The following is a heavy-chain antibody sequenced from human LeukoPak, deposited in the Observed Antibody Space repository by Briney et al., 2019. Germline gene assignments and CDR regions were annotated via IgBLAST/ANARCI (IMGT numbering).Heavy chain of an antibody. V-gene: IGHV4-30-4*01. J-gene: IGHJ4*02. CDR3: ARYCSSTSCYPQYYFDY. Sequence: KASQTLSLTCTVSGGSISSGDYYWSWIRQPPGKGLEWIGYIHYSGSTYYNPSLKSRVTISVDTSKNQFSLKLSSVTAADTAVYYCARYCSSTSCYPQYYFDYWGQGTLVTVSS. CDR1: GGSISSGDYY. CDR2: IHYSGST. D-gene: IGHD2-2*01.